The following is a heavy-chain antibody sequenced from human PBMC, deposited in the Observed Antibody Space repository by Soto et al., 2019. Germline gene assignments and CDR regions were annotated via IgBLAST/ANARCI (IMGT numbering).Heavy chain of an antibody. V-gene: IGHV4-34*01. D-gene: IGHD2-2*01. CDR3: ARISYQLLLYYYYGMDV. CDR2: INHSGST. CDR1: GGSFSGYY. Sequence: PSETLSLTCAVYGGSFSGYYWSWIRQPPGKGLEWIGEINHSGSTNYNPSLKSRVTISVDTSKNQFSLKLSSVTAADTAVYYCARISYQLLLYYYYGMDVWGQGTTVTVSS. J-gene: IGHJ6*02.